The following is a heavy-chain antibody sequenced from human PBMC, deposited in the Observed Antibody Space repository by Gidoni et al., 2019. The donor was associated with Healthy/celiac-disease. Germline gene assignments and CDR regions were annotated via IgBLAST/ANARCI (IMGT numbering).Heavy chain of an antibody. CDR2: IYYSGST. CDR1: GGSSSSSSYY. CDR3: ANYGDYVPYFDY. Sequence: QRQLQESGPGLGKPSETRSLTCTVRGGSSSSSSYYWGWIRQPPGKGLEWIGSIYYSGSTYSIPSLTSRVTISVDTSKNQFSLKLSSVPAADTAVYYCANYGDYVPYFDYWGQGTLVTVSS. D-gene: IGHD4-17*01. V-gene: IGHV4-39*01. J-gene: IGHJ4*02.